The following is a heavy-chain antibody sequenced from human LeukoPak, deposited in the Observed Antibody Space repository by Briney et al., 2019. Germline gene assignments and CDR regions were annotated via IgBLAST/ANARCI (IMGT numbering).Heavy chain of an antibody. V-gene: IGHV4-34*01. CDR3: AREYVVRGRLLVGYYYYYGMDV. Sequence: SKTLSLTCAVYGGSFSGYYWSWIRQPPGKGLEWIGEINHSGSTNYNPSLKSRVTISVDTSKNQFSLKLSSVTAADTAVYYCAREYVVRGRLLVGYYYYYGMDVWGQGTTVTVSS. J-gene: IGHJ6*02. CDR2: INHSGST. CDR1: GGSFSGYY. D-gene: IGHD3-10*01.